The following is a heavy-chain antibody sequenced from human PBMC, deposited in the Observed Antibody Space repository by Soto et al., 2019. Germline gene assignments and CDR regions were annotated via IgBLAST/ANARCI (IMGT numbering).Heavy chain of an antibody. CDR3: ANEYMRSSAISDY. CDR2: ISYDGGNK. D-gene: IGHD6-19*01. CDR1: GFSFGSYG. V-gene: IGHV3-30*18. Sequence: QVQMVESGGGVVQPGRPLRHSCAAAGFSFGSYGMHWVRQAPGKGLGWAATISYDGGNKYYADSVKGRFTISRDNSKNTLYLQMNSLRPEDTAVYYCANEYMRSSAISDYWGQGTLVSVSS. J-gene: IGHJ4*02.